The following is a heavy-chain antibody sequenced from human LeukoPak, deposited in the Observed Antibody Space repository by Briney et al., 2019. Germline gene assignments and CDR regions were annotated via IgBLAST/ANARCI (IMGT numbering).Heavy chain of an antibody. V-gene: IGHV3-11*01. J-gene: IGHJ4*02. CDR1: GFTFSDYY. CDR3: ARAIAVAGTLSYYFDY. D-gene: IGHD6-19*01. Sequence: RGSLRLPCAASGFTFSDYYMSWIRQAPGKGLEWVSYISRSGSTISYADSVKGRFTISRDNPKNSLFLQMNSLRAEDTAVYYCARAIAVAGTLSYYFDYWGQGTLVTVSS. CDR2: ISRSGSTI.